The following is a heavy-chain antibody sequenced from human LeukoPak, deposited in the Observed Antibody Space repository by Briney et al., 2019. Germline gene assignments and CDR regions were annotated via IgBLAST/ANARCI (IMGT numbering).Heavy chain of an antibody. J-gene: IGHJ4*02. V-gene: IGHV4-39*01. CDR3: ARLSITMVRGVDY. CDR2: IYYSGST. D-gene: IGHD3-10*01. Sequence: SETLSLTCTVSGGSISSSSYYWGWIRQPPGKGLEWIGTIYYSGSTYYNPSLKSRVTISGDTSKKQFSLKLSSVTAADTAVYYCARLSITMVRGVDYWGQGTLVTVSS. CDR1: GGSISSSSYY.